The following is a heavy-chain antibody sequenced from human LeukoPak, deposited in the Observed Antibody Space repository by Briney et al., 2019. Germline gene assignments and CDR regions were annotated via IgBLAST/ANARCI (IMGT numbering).Heavy chain of an antibody. CDR2: IIPIFGTA. CDR3: ARGGSGSDGAFDI. Sequence: SVKVSCKASGGTFSSYAISWVRQAPGQGLEWMGGIIPIFGTANYAQKFQGRVTITADKSTSTAYMELSSLRSEDTAVYYCARGGSGSDGAFDIWGQGTMVTVSS. J-gene: IGHJ3*02. CDR1: GGTFSSYA. D-gene: IGHD3-10*01. V-gene: IGHV1-69*06.